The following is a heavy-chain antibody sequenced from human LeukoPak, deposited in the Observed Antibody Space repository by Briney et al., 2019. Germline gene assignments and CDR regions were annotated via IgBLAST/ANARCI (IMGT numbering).Heavy chain of an antibody. J-gene: IGHJ5*02. Sequence: GGSLRLSCAASGFTFDDYAMHWVRHAPGKGLEWVSGISWNSGNIGYADSVKGRFTISRDNAKNSLYLQMNSLRAEDTALYYCAKDPDSSWYRGWFDPWGQGTLVTVSS. D-gene: IGHD6-13*01. CDR2: ISWNSGNI. V-gene: IGHV3-9*01. CDR3: AKDPDSSWYRGWFDP. CDR1: GFTFDDYA.